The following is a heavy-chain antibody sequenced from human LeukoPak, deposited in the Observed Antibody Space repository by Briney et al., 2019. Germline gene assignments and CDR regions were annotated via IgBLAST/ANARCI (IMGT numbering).Heavy chain of an antibody. Sequence: SETLSLTCTVSGGSISSYYWSWIRQPPGKGLEWIGYIYYSGSTNYNPSLKSRVTISVDTSKNQFSLKLSSVTAADTAVYYCARGGFAFGVVTPYYLDYWGQGTLVTVSS. V-gene: IGHV4-59*01. CDR2: IYYSGST. J-gene: IGHJ4*02. CDR3: ARGGFAFGVVTPYYLDY. CDR1: GGSISSYY. D-gene: IGHD3-3*01.